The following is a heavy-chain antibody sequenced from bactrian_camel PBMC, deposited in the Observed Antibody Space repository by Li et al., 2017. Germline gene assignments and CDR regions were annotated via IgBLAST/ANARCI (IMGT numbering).Heavy chain of an antibody. J-gene: IGHJ4*01. CDR3: ARDQEPYGSGASVFGTPPLRGRGF. CDR1: GFTFDDAE. Sequence: HVQLVESGGGSVQAGGSLRLSCAGSGFTFDDAEMGWYRQAPGNECELVSSITDDGVIYYADSVQGRFAISHNNAKNSLYLQLNSLQTEDTAMYYCARDQEPYGSGASVFGTPPLRGRGFWGQGTQVTVS. D-gene: IGHD6*01. CDR2: ITDDGVI. V-gene: IGHV3S60*01.